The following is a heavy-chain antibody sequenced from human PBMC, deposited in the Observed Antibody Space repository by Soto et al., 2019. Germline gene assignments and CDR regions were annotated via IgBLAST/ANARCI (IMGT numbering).Heavy chain of an antibody. Sequence: SETLSLTCAVYGGSFSGYYWSWIRQPPGKGLEWIGEINHSGSTNYNPSLKSRVTISVDTSKNQFSLKLSSVTAADTAVYYCARGLMKAWFDPWGQGTLVTVS. J-gene: IGHJ5*02. CDR2: INHSGST. V-gene: IGHV4-34*01. CDR3: ARGLMKAWFDP. CDR1: GGSFSGYY.